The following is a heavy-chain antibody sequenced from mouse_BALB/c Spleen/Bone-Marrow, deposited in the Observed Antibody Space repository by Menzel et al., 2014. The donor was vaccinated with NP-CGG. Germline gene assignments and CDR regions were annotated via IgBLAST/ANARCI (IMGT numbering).Heavy chain of an antibody. Sequence: EVQLQQSGPELVKPGASVKISCKASGYSFTGYYMHWVKQSHVKSLEWIGRINPYNGATSYSQNFKDKASLTVDKSSSTAYMELHRLTSEDSAVYYCARYDYYGSSFFDYWGQGTTLTVSS. J-gene: IGHJ2*01. CDR3: ARYDYYGSSFFDY. CDR1: GYSFTGYY. V-gene: IGHV1-26*01. CDR2: INPYNGAT. D-gene: IGHD1-1*01.